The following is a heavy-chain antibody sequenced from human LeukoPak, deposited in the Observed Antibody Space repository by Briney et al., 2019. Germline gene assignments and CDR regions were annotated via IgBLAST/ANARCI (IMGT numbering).Heavy chain of an antibody. V-gene: IGHV4-39*07. Sequence: SETLSLTCTVSGGSISSSSYSWGWIRQPPGKGLEWIGSVYYSGSTYYNPSLKSRVTISVDTSKNQFSLNRISVTAADTAVYYCARVNYYDSSGYYYYYYYMDVWGKGTTVTVSS. D-gene: IGHD3-22*01. CDR2: VYYSGST. J-gene: IGHJ6*03. CDR3: ARVNYYDSSGYYYYYYYMDV. CDR1: GGSISSSSYS.